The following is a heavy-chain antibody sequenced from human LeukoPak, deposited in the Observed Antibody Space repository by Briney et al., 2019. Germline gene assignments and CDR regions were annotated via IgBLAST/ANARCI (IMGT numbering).Heavy chain of an antibody. D-gene: IGHD2-15*01. CDR3: ARVGCSGGNCYSIHWFDP. CDR2: IIPIFGTA. CDR1: GGTFSSYA. Sequence: GASVKVSCKASGGTFSSYAISWVRQAPGQGLEWMGGIIPIFGTANYAQKFQGRVTMTRDTSISTVYMELSRLRSDDTAVYYCARVGCSGGNCYSIHWFDPWGQGTLVTVSS. V-gene: IGHV1-69*05. J-gene: IGHJ5*02.